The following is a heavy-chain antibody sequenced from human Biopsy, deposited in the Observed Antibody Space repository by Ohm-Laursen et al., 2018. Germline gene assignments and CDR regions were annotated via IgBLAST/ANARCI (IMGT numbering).Heavy chain of an antibody. D-gene: IGHD3-10*01. CDR3: ARDTLMAQHLVPGENWFDP. CDR2: NIPILGTG. V-gene: IGHV1-69*06. Sequence: SVKVSCKVPGGTFSNYGVNWVRQAPGQGLEWLGGNIPILGTGNYAQKFQDRVTVAADTSTSTATMELRSLTSDDTAVYYCARDTLMAQHLVPGENWFDPWGQGTLVTVPS. J-gene: IGHJ5*02. CDR1: GGTFSNYG.